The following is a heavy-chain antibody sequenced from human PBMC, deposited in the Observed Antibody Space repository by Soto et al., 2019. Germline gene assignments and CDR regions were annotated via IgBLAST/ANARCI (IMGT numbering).Heavy chain of an antibody. CDR3: ANQIYYYDSSGQEHSGFDP. D-gene: IGHD3-22*01. J-gene: IGHJ5*02. Sequence: AAETPCVPCAVSVYYISIGYYEAWVRQPPVNGLEWIRTTYHSGSTYYNPSLKSRVTISVDTSKNQFSLKLSSVTAADTAVYECANQIYYYDSSGQEHSGFDPWGQGTLVTVSS. CDR1: VYYISIGYY. V-gene: IGHV4-38-2*01. CDR2: TYHSGST.